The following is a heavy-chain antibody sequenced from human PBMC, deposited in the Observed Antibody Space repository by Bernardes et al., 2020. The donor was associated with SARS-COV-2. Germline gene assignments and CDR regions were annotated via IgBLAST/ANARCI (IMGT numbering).Heavy chain of an antibody. CDR2: INAGNGNT. CDR1: GYTFTSYA. J-gene: IGHJ6*02. D-gene: IGHD3-3*01. V-gene: IGHV1-3*01. CDR3: ARDLYDFWSGYSYYGMDV. Sequence: ASVKVSCKASGYTFTSYAMHWVRQAPGQRLEWMGWINAGNGNTKYSQKFQGRVTITRDTSASTAYMELSSLRSEDTAVYYCARDLYDFWSGYSYYGMDVWGQGTTVTVSS.